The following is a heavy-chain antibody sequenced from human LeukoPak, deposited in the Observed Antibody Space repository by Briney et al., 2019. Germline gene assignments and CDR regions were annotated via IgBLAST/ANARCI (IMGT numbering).Heavy chain of an antibody. CDR2: IYHSGST. V-gene: IGHV4-30-2*01. CDR1: GGSVSSGGYS. Sequence: SETLSLTCAVSGGSVSSGGYSLTWIRQPPGKGLEWIGYIYHSGSTYSNPSLKSRVTMSVDRSKNQFSLKLNSVTAADTAVYYCARAPTNWGDGGWFDPWGQGTLVTVSS. CDR3: ARAPTNWGDGGWFDP. J-gene: IGHJ5*02. D-gene: IGHD7-27*01.